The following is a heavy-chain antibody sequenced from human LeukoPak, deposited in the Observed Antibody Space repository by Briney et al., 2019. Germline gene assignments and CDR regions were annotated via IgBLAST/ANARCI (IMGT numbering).Heavy chain of an antibody. CDR3: AKDDDSSVYYYPDY. D-gene: IGHD3-22*01. V-gene: IGHV3-23*01. Sequence: GGSLRLSCAASGFTFRRYAMSWVRQAPGKGLEWVSIISGGAGSTYYVDSVKGRFTISRDNSKNTLYLQMNSLRAEDTAVYYCAKDDDSSVYYYPDYWGQGSLVTVSS. CDR1: GFTFRRYA. CDR2: ISGGAGST. J-gene: IGHJ4*02.